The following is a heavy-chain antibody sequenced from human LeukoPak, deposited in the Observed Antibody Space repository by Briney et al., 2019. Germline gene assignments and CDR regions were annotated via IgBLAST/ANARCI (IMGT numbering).Heavy chain of an antibody. V-gene: IGHV1-69*13. J-gene: IGHJ4*02. D-gene: IGHD5/OR15-5a*01. CDR3: AIYERGYFDY. Sequence: SVKVSCKASGGTFSSYAISCVRQASGQGLEWMGGIIPIFGTANYAQKFQGRVTITADESTSTAYMELSSLRSEDTAVYYCAIYERGYFDYWGQGTLVTVSS. CDR2: IIPIFGTA. CDR1: GGTFSSYA.